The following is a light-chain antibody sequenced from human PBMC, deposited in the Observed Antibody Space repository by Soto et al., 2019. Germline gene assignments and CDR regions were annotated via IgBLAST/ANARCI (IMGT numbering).Light chain of an antibody. CDR2: EVN. V-gene: IGLV2-8*01. J-gene: IGLJ1*01. CDR3: SSYATCSKV. CDR1: SSDVGGYNY. Sequence: QSVLTQPPSASVSPGQSVAISCTGTSSDVGGYNYVSWYQQHPAEAPKLIIYEVNKRPSAVPDRCSGSESGNTASLTVSGLQAEDEADYDCSSYATCSKVFGTGTKVNV.